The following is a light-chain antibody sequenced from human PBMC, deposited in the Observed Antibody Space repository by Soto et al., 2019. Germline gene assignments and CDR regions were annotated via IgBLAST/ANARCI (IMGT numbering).Light chain of an antibody. V-gene: IGKV1-39*01. CDR3: QQKDT. CDR1: QSISSY. J-gene: IGKJ3*01. Sequence: DIQMTQSPSSLSASVGDRVTITCRASQSISSYLNWYQQKPGKAPKLLIYAASSLQSGVPSRFSGSGSGTDFTLNISSLQREDFATYYCQQKDTFGPGTKVDIK. CDR2: AAS.